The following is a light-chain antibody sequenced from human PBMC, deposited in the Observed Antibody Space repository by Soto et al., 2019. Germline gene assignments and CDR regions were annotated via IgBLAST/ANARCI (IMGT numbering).Light chain of an antibody. CDR3: QQRSNWPGT. CDR1: QSVRSY. J-gene: IGKJ2*01. CDR2: DAS. V-gene: IGKV3-11*01. Sequence: EIVLTQSPATLSLSPGERATLSCRASQSVRSYLAWYQQKPGQAPRLLIYDASNRATGIPARFSGSGSGTDFTLTIRSLEPEYFAVYYCQQRSNWPGTFGQGTKLEIK.